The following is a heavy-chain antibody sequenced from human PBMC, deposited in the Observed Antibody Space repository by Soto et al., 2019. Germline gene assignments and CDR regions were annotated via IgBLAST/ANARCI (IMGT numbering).Heavy chain of an antibody. CDR2: IYYSGST. J-gene: IGHJ4*02. V-gene: IGHV4-59*01. CDR1: GGSISSYY. Sequence: SETLSLTCTVSGGSISSYYWSWIRQPPGKGLEWIGYIYYSGSTNYNPSLKSRVTISVDTSKNQFSLKLSSVTAADTAVYYCARVGILYYYGSSGYYLAYWGKGTLVTVSS. CDR3: ARVGILYYYGSSGYYLAY. D-gene: IGHD3-22*01.